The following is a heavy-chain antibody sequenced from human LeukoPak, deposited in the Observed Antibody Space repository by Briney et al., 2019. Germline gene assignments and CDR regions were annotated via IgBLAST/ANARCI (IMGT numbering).Heavy chain of an antibody. J-gene: IGHJ4*02. V-gene: IGHV3-21*01. Sequence: SGGSLRLSCAASGFTFSSYSMNWVRQAPGKGLEWVSSISSSSSYIYYADSVKGRFTISRDNAKNSLYLQMNSLRAEDTAVYYCAKDSPIGATTFDYWGQGTLGTVSS. CDR1: GFTFSSYS. CDR3: AKDSPIGATTFDY. D-gene: IGHD5-12*01. CDR2: ISSSSSYI.